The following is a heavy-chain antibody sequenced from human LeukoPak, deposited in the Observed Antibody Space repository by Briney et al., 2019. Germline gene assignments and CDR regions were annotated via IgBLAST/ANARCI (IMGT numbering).Heavy chain of an antibody. Sequence: GGSLRLSCSVSGFTFSNYWMTWVRQAPGRGLECLAIINENGNEKRHVDSVKGRFTISRDNAMNLLFLEMNSLRDEDTAVYYCARDGSVAYHTAFDYWGQGTLVSVS. D-gene: IGHD6-19*01. J-gene: IGHJ4*02. V-gene: IGHV3-7*01. CDR2: INENGNEK. CDR1: GFTFSNYW. CDR3: ARDGSVAYHTAFDY.